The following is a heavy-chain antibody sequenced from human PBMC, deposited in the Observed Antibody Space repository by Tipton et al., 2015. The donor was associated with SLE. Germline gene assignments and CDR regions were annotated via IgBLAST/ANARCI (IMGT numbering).Heavy chain of an antibody. Sequence: TLSLTCTVSGGSISSSSYYWGWIRQPPGKGLEWIGSIYYSGSTYYNPSLKSRVTISVDTSKNQFSLKLSSLTAADTAVYYCARDYSPEAYFDYWGQGTLVTVSS. J-gene: IGHJ4*02. CDR2: IYYSGST. V-gene: IGHV4-39*07. CDR1: GGSISSSSYY. CDR3: ARDYSPEAYFDY. D-gene: IGHD6-13*01.